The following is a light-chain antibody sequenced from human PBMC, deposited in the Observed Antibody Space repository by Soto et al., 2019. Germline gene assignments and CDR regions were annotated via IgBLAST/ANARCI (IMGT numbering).Light chain of an antibody. CDR2: SAS. CDR3: QQLNSYPQT. Sequence: DIQMTQSPSSLSASVGDRVTITCRASQSISRYLNWYQQKPGKAPKLLVYSASTLQSGVPSRFSGSGSGPDFTLTISSLQPEDSATYFCQQLNSYPQTFGQGTRLEIK. V-gene: IGKV1-9*01. CDR1: QSISRY. J-gene: IGKJ5*01.